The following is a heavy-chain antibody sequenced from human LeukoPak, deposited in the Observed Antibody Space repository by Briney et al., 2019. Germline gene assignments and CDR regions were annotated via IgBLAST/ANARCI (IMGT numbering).Heavy chain of an antibody. CDR1: GFTFSKSA. V-gene: IGHV3-23*01. D-gene: IGHD3-3*01. Sequence: GGSLRLSCAGSGFTFSKSALTWVRQAPGTGLEYVSAISGRGDFTYYVDSVKGRFTISRDNSRNMLFLQMRSLRAQDAAIYYCAKREAEESGPIDYWGHGTLVTVSS. CDR2: ISGRGDFT. J-gene: IGHJ4*01. CDR3: AKREAEESGPIDY.